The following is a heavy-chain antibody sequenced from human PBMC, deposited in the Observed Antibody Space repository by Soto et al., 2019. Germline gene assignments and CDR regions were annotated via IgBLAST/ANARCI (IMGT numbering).Heavy chain of an antibody. Sequence: NPSETLSLTCTVSGGSISSGGYYWSWIRQPPGKGLEWIGSIYHGGSTYYNPSLNSRVTLSIDMTNNHVSLILNSVTAADTAVYYCARVGPWVPYYYDSSPYTFENWFDPWGQGTLVTVSS. J-gene: IGHJ5*02. CDR2: IYHGGST. V-gene: IGHV4-39*02. CDR3: ARVGPWVPYYYDSSPYTFENWFDP. D-gene: IGHD3-22*01. CDR1: GGSISSGGYY.